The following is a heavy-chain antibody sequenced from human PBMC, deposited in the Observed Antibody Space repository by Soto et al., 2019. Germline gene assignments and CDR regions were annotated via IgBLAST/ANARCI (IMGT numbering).Heavy chain of an antibody. Sequence: PGGSLRLSCAASGFTFSSYEMNWVRQAPGKGLEWVSYISSSGSTIYYADSVKGRFTISRDNAKNSLYLQMNSLRAEDTAVYYCARERTDCGGDCPNWFDPWGQGTLVTVSS. CDR2: ISSSGSTI. J-gene: IGHJ5*02. D-gene: IGHD2-21*02. CDR3: ARERTDCGGDCPNWFDP. V-gene: IGHV3-48*03. CDR1: GFTFSSYE.